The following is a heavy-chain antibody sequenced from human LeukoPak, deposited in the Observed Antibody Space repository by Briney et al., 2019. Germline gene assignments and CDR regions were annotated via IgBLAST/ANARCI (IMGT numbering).Heavy chain of an antibody. J-gene: IGHJ4*02. Sequence: SSETLSLTCAVSGGSISSGGYSWSWIRQPPGKGLEWIGYICHSGSTYYNPSLKSRVTISVDRSKNQFSLKLSSVTAADTAVYYCARLDHCGGDCYLFDYWGQGTLVTVSS. CDR2: ICHSGST. CDR1: GGSISSGGYS. CDR3: ARLDHCGGDCYLFDY. V-gene: IGHV4-30-2*01. D-gene: IGHD2-21*02.